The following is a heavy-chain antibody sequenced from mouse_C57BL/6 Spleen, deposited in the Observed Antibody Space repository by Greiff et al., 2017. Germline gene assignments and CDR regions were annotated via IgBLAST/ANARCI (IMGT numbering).Heavy chain of an antibody. V-gene: IGHV1-69*01. CDR3: ARRYYGSSYFDY. CDR2: IDPSDSYT. CDR1: GYTFTSYW. D-gene: IGHD1-1*01. Sequence: QLQQPGAELVMPGASVKLSCKASGYTFTSYWMHWVKQRPGQGLEWIGEIDPSDSYTNYNQKFKGKSTLTVDKSSSTAYMQLSSLTSEDSAVYYCARRYYGSSYFDYWGQGTTLTVSS. J-gene: IGHJ2*01.